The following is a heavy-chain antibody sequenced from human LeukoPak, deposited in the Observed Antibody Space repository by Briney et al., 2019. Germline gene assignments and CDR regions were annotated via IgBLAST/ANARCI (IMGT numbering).Heavy chain of an antibody. Sequence: GGSLRLSCEASEISFSTYAISWVRQAPGRGREWVAGISARAGSAYYRDSLKGRLTISRDNSKNTLYLQMNDLRPEDTARYYCAKEGSGWFDGRYFDNWGQGTLLTVSS. CDR3: AKEGSGWFDGRYFDN. D-gene: IGHD6-19*01. V-gene: IGHV3-23*02. J-gene: IGHJ4*02. CDR1: EISFSTYA. CDR2: ISARAGSA.